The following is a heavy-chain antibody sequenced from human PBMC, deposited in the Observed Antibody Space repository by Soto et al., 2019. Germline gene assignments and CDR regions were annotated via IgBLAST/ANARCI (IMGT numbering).Heavy chain of an antibody. D-gene: IGHD6-13*01. J-gene: IGHJ6*02. CDR1: GFTFDDYA. CDR2: ISWNSGSI. CDR3: AKGVIAAAGLYYYGMDV. Sequence: VQLVESGGGLVQPGRSLRLSCAASGFTFDDYAMHWVRQAPGKGLEWVSGISWNSGSIGYADSVKGRFTISRDNAKNSLYLQMNSLRAEDTALYYCAKGVIAAAGLYYYGMDVWGQGTTVTVSS. V-gene: IGHV3-9*01.